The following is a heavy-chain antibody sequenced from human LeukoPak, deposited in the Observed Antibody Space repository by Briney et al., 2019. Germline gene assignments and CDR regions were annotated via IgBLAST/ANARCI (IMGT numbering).Heavy chain of an antibody. CDR3: ARVVHGIDWYFDL. CDR2: ISYDGSNK. Sequence: GRSLRLSCAASGFTFSSYAMHWVRQAPGKGLEWVAVISYDGSNKYYADSVKGRFTISRDNSKNTLYLQMNSLRAEDTAVYYCARVVHGIDWYFDLWGRGTLVTVSP. D-gene: IGHD1-1*01. CDR1: GFTFSSYA. V-gene: IGHV3-30*04. J-gene: IGHJ2*01.